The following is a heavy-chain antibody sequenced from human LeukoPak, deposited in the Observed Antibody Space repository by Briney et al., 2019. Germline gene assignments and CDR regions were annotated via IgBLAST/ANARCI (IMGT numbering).Heavy chain of an antibody. CDR2: INHSGST. CDR1: GGSISGYY. Sequence: SETLSLTCTVSGGSISGYYWSWIRQPPGKGLEWIGEINHSGSTNYNPSLKSRVTISVDTSKNQFSLKLSSVTAADTAVYYCARRGYFDWSIPTWGQGTLVTVSS. V-gene: IGHV4-34*01. J-gene: IGHJ4*02. D-gene: IGHD3-9*01. CDR3: ARRGYFDWSIPT.